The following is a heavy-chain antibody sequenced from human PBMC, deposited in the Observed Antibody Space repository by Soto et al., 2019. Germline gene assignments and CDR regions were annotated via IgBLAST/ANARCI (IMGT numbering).Heavy chain of an antibody. V-gene: IGHV3-23*01. CDR3: AKSQYGIVAHFDY. D-gene: IGHD2-15*01. J-gene: IGHJ4*02. Sequence: GGSLRLSCAASGFSFSSYAVSWVRQAPGKGLEWVSAISGSGGSTYYADSVKGRFTISRDNSKSTLYLQMNSLRAEDTAVYYCAKSQYGIVAHFDYWGQGTLVTVSS. CDR2: ISGSGGST. CDR1: GFSFSSYA.